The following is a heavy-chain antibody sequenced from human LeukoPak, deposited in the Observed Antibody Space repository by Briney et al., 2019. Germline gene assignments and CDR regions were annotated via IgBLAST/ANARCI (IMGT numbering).Heavy chain of an antibody. J-gene: IGHJ4*02. CDR3: AKTTGESYKGYFDS. D-gene: IGHD3-10*01. CDR1: GFTFSSYA. Sequence: GGSLRLSCAASGFTFSSYAMSWVRQAPGKGLEWVSVISGSGDTTYYADSVKGRFTISRDNSKNTLYLQMNSLSADDTAVYYCAKTTGESYKGYFDSWGQGTLVTVSS. CDR2: ISGSGDTT. V-gene: IGHV3-23*01.